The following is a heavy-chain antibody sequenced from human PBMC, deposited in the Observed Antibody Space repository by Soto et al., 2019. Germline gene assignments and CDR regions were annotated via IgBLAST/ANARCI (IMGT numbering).Heavy chain of an antibody. CDR2: IYHSVST. D-gene: IGHD3-16*01. CDR3: ASLRGDYGMDV. CDR1: GVSITSSNS. Sequence: TETLSLTSAGSGVSITSSNSWSWVRHPPGKGLEWIGEIYHSVSTNYNPSLKSRVTISVDKSKNQFSLTLSSVTAEDTAVYYCASLRGDYGMDVWGQGTTVTVSS. J-gene: IGHJ6*02. V-gene: IGHV4-4*02.